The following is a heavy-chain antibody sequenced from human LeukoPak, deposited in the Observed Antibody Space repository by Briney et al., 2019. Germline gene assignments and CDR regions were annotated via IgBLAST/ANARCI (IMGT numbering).Heavy chain of an antibody. D-gene: IGHD6-13*01. J-gene: IGHJ6*03. CDR2: IYYSGST. CDR3: GGRVRVSVRVYYMDV. V-gene: IGHV4-59*12. CDR1: GGSISSYY. Sequence: SETLSLTCTVSGGSISSYYWSWIRQPPGKGLEWIGYIYYSGSTNYNPPLKSRGTIIVEKTKNKFSSKLSSVTAADTTVFYCGGRVRVSVRVYYMDVWGKRATGTVSS.